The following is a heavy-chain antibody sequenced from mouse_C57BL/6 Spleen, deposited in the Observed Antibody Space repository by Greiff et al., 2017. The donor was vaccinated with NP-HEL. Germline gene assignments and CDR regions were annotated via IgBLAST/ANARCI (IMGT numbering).Heavy chain of an antibody. CDR1: GYTFTSYW. CDR2: IHPNSGST. CDR3: ARWLLLFDY. V-gene: IGHV1-64*01. J-gene: IGHJ2*01. Sequence: QVQLQQPGAERGKPGASGKLSCKASGYTFTSYWMHWVKQRPGQGLEWIGMIHPNSGSTNYNEKFKSKATLTVDKSSSTAYMQLSSLTSEDSAVYYCARWLLLFDYWGQGTTLTVSS. D-gene: IGHD2-3*01.